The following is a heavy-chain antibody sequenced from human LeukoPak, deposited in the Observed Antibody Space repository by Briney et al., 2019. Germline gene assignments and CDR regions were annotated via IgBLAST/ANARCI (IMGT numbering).Heavy chain of an antibody. CDR1: GFTFSTYA. CDR2: ISHDGDNK. J-gene: IGHJ6*03. CDR3: AREGVWFGETSYDYYYYYMDV. V-gene: IGHV3-30*01. Sequence: GRSLRLSCAASGFTFSTYAMHWVRQAPGKGLEWVALISHDGDNKYYADSVKGHFTISRDNSQNTLYLQMQSLRGEDTAVYYCAREGVWFGETSYDYYYYYMDVWGKGTTVTVSS. D-gene: IGHD3-10*01.